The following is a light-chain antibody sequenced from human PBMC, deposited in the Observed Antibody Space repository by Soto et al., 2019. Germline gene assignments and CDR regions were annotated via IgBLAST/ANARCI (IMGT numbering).Light chain of an antibody. CDR2: DNH. J-gene: IGLJ3*02. CDR3: GTWDNILSGGV. CDR1: SSNIGSDY. Sequence: QSVLTQPPSVSAAPGQKVTISCSGSSSNIGSDYVSWFQQVPGTAPKLLIYDNHKRPSGIPDRFSGSKSGTSATLGITGLQTGDEAHYYCGTWDNILSGGVFGGGTKLTVL. V-gene: IGLV1-51*01.